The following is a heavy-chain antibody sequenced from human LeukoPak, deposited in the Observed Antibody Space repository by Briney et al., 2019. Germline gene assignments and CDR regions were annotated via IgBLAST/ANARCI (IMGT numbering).Heavy chain of an antibody. CDR3: ATRIVGATIGYYYYYMDV. CDR1: GFTVSSNY. Sequence: GGSLRLSCAASGFTVSSNYMSWVRQAPGKGLEWVSVIYSGGSAYYAGSVKGRFTISRDNSKNTLYLQMNSLRAEDTAVYYCATRIVGATIGYYYYYMDVWGKGTTVTISS. J-gene: IGHJ6*03. CDR2: IYSGGSA. V-gene: IGHV3-66*01. D-gene: IGHD1-26*01.